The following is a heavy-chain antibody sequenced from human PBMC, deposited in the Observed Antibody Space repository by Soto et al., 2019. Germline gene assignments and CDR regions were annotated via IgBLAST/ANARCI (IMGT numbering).Heavy chain of an antibody. J-gene: IGHJ6*03. Sequence: EVQLLESGGGLVQPGGSLRLSCAASGFIFTNYAMSWVRQAPGKGLEWVSSIGRSGDTYYADSVRGRFTISRDDSKITLYLQLNSLRAEDTAVYNCAKNYFMDVWGKGTTVTVSS. CDR1: GFIFTNYA. CDR3: AKNYFMDV. CDR2: IGRSGDT. V-gene: IGHV3-23*01. D-gene: IGHD3-10*01.